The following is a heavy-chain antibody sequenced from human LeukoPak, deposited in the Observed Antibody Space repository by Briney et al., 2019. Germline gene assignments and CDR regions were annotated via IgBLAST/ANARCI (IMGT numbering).Heavy chain of an antibody. CDR3: AKFVMVLRFLERKGMDV. CDR1: GFTFSSYA. Sequence: PGGSLRLSCAASGFTFSSYAMSWVRQAPGKGLEWVSAISGSGGSTYYADSVKGRFTISRDNSKNTLYLQMNSLRAEDTAVYYCAKFVMVLRFLERKGMDVWGQGTTVTVSS. V-gene: IGHV3-23*01. CDR2: ISGSGGST. J-gene: IGHJ6*02. D-gene: IGHD3-3*01.